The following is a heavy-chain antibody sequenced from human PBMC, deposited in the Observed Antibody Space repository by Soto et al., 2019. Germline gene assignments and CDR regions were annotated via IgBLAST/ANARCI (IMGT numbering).Heavy chain of an antibody. Sequence: SETLSLTCAVYGGSFSGYYWSWIRQPPGKGLEWIGEINHSGSTNYNPSLKSRVTISVDTSKNQFSLKLSSVTAADTAVYYCARALDSSSWSPFDYWGQGTLVTVSS. J-gene: IGHJ4*02. CDR3: ARALDSSSWSPFDY. D-gene: IGHD6-13*01. CDR2: INHSGST. V-gene: IGHV4-34*01. CDR1: GGSFSGYY.